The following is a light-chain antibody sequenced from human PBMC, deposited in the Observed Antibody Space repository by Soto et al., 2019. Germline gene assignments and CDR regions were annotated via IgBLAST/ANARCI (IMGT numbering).Light chain of an antibody. V-gene: IGKV1-39*01. Sequence: DIPMTQSPSSLSASVGDRVTITCRASHPISNYLNWYQHRPGKAPKLLIYGASNLESGVPSRFSGTGSGIDFTLTISSLQPEDFATYFCQQAFSAEWTFGQGTKVDIK. CDR2: GAS. CDR1: HPISNY. J-gene: IGKJ1*01. CDR3: QQAFSAEWT.